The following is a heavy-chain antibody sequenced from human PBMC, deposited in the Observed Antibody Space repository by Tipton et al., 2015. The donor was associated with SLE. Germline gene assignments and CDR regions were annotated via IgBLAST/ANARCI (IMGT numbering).Heavy chain of an antibody. J-gene: IGHJ6*02. CDR1: GDSISSSGYQ. Sequence: GLVKPSETLSLTCTVFGDSISSSGYQWGWIRQPPGKGLEWIGRISYSENTYYNPSLRSRVTISVDTSKNQFSLKLSSVTAADTAVYFCARDPPSSYYYGMDVWGRGATVTVSS. CDR2: ISYSENT. V-gene: IGHV4-39*07. CDR3: ARDPPSSYYYGMDV. D-gene: IGHD3-10*01.